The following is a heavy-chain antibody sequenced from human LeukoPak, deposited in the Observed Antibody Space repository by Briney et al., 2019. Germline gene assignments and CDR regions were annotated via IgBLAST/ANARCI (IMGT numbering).Heavy chain of an antibody. CDR3: ARRTVTRDWYFDL. CDR1: GFTLSDYY. D-gene: IGHD4-17*01. Sequence: GGPLRLSCAASGFTLSDYYMSWIRQAPGKGLEWVSYISSSGTTIYYADSVKGRFTISRDNAKNSLYLQMNSLRAEDTAVYYCARRTVTRDWYFDLWGRGTLVTVSS. CDR2: ISSSGTTI. V-gene: IGHV3-11*01. J-gene: IGHJ2*01.